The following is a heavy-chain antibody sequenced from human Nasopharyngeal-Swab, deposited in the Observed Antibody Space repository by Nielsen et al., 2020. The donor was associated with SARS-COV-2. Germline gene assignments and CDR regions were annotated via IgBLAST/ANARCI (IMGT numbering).Heavy chain of an antibody. CDR2: IYYSGST. CDR3: ARDGLFGDSAFDI. V-gene: IGHV4-59*01. Sequence: WMRQPPGKGLEWIGYIYYSGSTNYNPSLKSRVTISVDTSKNQFSLKLSSVTAADTAVYYCARDGLFGDSAFDIWGQGTMVTVSS. J-gene: IGHJ3*02. D-gene: IGHD3-10*01.